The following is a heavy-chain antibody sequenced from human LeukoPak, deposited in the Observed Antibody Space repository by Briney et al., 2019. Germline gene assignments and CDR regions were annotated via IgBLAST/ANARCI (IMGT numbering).Heavy chain of an antibody. CDR1: GFTFSSYG. J-gene: IGHJ4*02. Sequence: GGSLRLSCAASGFTFSSYGMHWVRQAPGKGLEWVAVISYDGSNKYYADSVKGRFTISRDNSKNTLYLQMNSLRAEDTAVYYCAKDSSGPLWDWGQGTLVTVSS. CDR3: AKDSSGPLWD. V-gene: IGHV3-30*18. D-gene: IGHD6-19*01. CDR2: ISYDGSNK.